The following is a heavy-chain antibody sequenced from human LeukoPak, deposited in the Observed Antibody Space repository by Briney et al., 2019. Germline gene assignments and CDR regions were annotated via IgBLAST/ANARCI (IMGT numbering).Heavy chain of an antibody. V-gene: IGHV3-53*01. CDR3: AKDSDFWSGYPYGMDV. Sequence: GGSLRLSCAASGFTFSSNYMSWVRQAPGKGLEWVSVIYSGGSTYYADSVKGRFTISRDNSKNTLYLQMNSLRAEDTAVYYCAKDSDFWSGYPYGMDVWGQGTTVTVSS. CDR2: IYSGGST. J-gene: IGHJ6*02. D-gene: IGHD3-3*01. CDR1: GFTFSSNY.